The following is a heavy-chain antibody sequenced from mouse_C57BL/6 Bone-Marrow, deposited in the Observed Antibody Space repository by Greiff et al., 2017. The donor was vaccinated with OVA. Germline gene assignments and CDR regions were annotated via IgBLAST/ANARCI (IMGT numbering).Heavy chain of an antibody. CDR2: ISYDGSN. V-gene: IGHV3-6*01. D-gene: IGHD2-3*01. Sequence: EVKLMESGPGLVKPSQSLSLTCSVTGYSITSGYYWNWIRQFPGNKLEWMGYISYDGSNNYNPSLKNRISITRDTSKNQFFLKLNSVTTEDTATYYCARWDGYYEAMDYWGQGTSVTVSS. CDR3: ARWDGYYEAMDY. J-gene: IGHJ4*01. CDR1: GYSITSGYY.